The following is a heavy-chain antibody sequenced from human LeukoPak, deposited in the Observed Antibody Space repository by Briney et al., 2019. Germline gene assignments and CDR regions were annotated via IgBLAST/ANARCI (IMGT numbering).Heavy chain of an antibody. J-gene: IGHJ5*02. V-gene: IGHV4-4*07. CDR1: GGSISSYY. Sequence: SETLSLTCTGSGGSISSYYWSWIRQAAVKGLEWIGRIYTSGSANYNPSLKSQVTVSVDASMNQFSLTLGAVTAEDLAVPHCTGSSNDFWSGYYDLNWVEPWGQGTLVTVSS. D-gene: IGHD3-3*01. CDR2: IYTSGSA. CDR3: TGSSNDFWSGYYDLNWVEP.